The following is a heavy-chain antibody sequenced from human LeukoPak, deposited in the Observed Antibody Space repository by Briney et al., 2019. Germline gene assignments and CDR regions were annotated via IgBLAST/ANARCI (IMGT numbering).Heavy chain of an antibody. D-gene: IGHD3-10*01. CDR2: ISAYNGNT. CDR3: ARDYYGSGSYSPFDY. V-gene: IGHV1-18*04. Sequence: GASVKVSCKASGYTFTSYFMHWVRQAPGQGLEWMGWISAYNGNTNYAQKLQGRVTMTTDTSTSTAYMELRSLRSDDTAVYYCARDYYGSGSYSPFDYWGQGTLVTVSS. J-gene: IGHJ4*02. CDR1: GYTFTSYF.